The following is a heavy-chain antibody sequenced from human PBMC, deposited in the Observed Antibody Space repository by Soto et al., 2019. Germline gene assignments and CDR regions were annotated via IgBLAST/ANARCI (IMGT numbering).Heavy chain of an antibody. J-gene: IGHJ4*02. CDR2: IYYSGST. CDR1: GGSISSGGYY. CDR3: ATSFYCSGGSCYEEYYFDH. V-gene: IGHV4-31*03. D-gene: IGHD2-15*01. Sequence: SETLSLTCTVSGGSISSGGYYWSWIRQHPGKGLEWIGYIYYSGSTYYNPSLKSRVTISVDTSKNQFSLKLSSVTAADTAVYYCATSFYCSGGSCYEEYYFDHWGQGTLVTVSS.